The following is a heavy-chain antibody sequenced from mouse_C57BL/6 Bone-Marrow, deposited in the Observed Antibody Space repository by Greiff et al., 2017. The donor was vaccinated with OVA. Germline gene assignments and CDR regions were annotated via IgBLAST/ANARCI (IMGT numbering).Heavy chain of an antibody. CDR3: ARRIYYGILSFAY. CDR2: ISSGSSTI. Sequence: EVQRVESGGGLVKPGGSLKLSCAASGFTFSDYGIHWVRQAPEKGLEWVAYISSGSSTIYYADTVKGRFTISRDNAKNTLFLQMTSLRSEDTAMYYCARRIYYGILSFAYWGQGTLVTVSA. J-gene: IGHJ3*01. CDR1: GFTFSDYG. D-gene: IGHD2-1*01. V-gene: IGHV5-17*01.